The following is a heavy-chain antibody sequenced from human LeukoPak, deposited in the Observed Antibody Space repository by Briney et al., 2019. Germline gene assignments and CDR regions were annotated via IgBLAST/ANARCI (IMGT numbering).Heavy chain of an antibody. V-gene: IGHV1-24*01. CDR3: ATDLIVGATKGIDY. J-gene: IGHJ4*02. CDR1: GYTLTELS. Sequence: ASVKVSCKVSGYTLTELSMHWVRQAPGKGLEWMGGFDPEDGETIYAQKFQGRVTMTEDTSTDTAYMELSSLRSEDTAVYYCATDLIVGATKGIDYWGQGTLVTVSS. D-gene: IGHD1-26*01. CDR2: FDPEDGET.